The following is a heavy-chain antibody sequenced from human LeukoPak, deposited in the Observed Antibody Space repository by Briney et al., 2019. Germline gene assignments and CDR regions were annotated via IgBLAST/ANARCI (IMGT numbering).Heavy chain of an antibody. CDR2: ISYDGSNE. CDR1: GFTFSSYA. J-gene: IGHJ4*02. D-gene: IGHD6-13*01. CDR3: ARDRSSFDL. Sequence: GGSLRLSCAASGFTFSSYAMHWVRQAPGRGLEWVAVISYDGSNEYYADSVKGRLTISRDNSRNTLYLQMSSLRADDTAVYYCARDRSSFDLWGQGALVTVSS. V-gene: IGHV3-30-3*01.